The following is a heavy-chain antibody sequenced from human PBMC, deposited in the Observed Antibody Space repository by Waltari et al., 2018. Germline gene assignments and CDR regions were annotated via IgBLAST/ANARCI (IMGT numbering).Heavy chain of an antibody. CDR3: ARDRIPATFRCWFDS. V-gene: IGHV4-39*07. D-gene: IGHD2-2*01. CDR1: GDYISSSSYY. CDR2: LYYSGIT. Sequence: QLHLQESGPGLVKPSATLFLHCPVTGDYISSSSYYWGWIRQPPGKGPQWIGSLYYSGITYYNPSLESRVSMSVDTSKNQLSLMLSAVTAADTAVYYCARDRIPATFRCWFDSWGPGTLVTVSS. J-gene: IGHJ5*01.